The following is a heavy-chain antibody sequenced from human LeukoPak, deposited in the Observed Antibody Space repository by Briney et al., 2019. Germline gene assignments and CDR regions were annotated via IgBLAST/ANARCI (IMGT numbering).Heavy chain of an antibody. CDR3: ARASSGYLGTDYYFDY. J-gene: IGHJ4*02. D-gene: IGHD3-22*01. Sequence: ASVKVSCKASGGTFSSYAISWVRQAPGQGLEWMGGIIPIFGTANYAQKFQGRVTITADESTSTAYMELSSLRSEDTAVYYCARASSGYLGTDYYFDYWGQGTLVTVSS. CDR1: GGTFSSYA. CDR2: IIPIFGTA. V-gene: IGHV1-69*01.